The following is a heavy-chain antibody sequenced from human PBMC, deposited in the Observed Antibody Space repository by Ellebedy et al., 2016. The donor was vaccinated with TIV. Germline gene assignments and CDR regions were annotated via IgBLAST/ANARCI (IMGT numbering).Heavy chain of an antibody. CDR3: TLNWNDSPVGGMDV. J-gene: IGHJ6*02. CDR2: ISSRSSTI. D-gene: IGHD1-1*01. V-gene: IGHV3-48*02. Sequence: GESLKISCAASGFSVNSYSMNWVRQAPGKGLEWVSYISSRSSTIHYADSVKGRFTISRDNGKNSLYLQMNSLRDEDTAMYFCTLNWNDSPVGGMDVWGQGTTVTVSS. CDR1: GFSVNSYS.